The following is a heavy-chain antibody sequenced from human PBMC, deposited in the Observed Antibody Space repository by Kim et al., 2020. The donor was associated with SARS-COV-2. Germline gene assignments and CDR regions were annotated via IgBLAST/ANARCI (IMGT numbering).Heavy chain of an antibody. CDR1: GDSVSSNSAA. CDR3: ARDQWLVRGEDYYGMDV. Sequence: SQTLSLTCAISGDSVSSNSAAWNWIRQSPSRGLEWLGRTYYRSKWYNDYAVSVKSRITINPDTSKNQFSLQLNSVTPEDTAVYYCARDQWLVRGEDYYGMDVWGQGTTVTVSS. J-gene: IGHJ6*02. CDR2: TYYRSKWYN. V-gene: IGHV6-1*01. D-gene: IGHD6-19*01.